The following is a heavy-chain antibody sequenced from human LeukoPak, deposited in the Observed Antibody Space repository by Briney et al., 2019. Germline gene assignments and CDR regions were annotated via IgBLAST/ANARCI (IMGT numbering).Heavy chain of an antibody. J-gene: IGHJ4*02. V-gene: IGHV4-34*01. CDR2: INHSGST. CDR3: ARGGLRGYSYGEDY. Sequence: ASETLSLTCAVYGGSFSGYYWSWIRQPPGKGLEWIGEINHSGSTNYNPSLKSRVTISVDTSKNQFSLKLSSVTAADTAVYYCARGGLRGYSYGEDYWGQGTLVTVSS. CDR1: GGSFSGYY. D-gene: IGHD5-18*01.